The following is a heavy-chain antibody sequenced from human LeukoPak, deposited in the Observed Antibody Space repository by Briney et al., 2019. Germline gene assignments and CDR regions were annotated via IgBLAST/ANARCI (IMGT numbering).Heavy chain of an antibody. Sequence: GTSLRLSCAASGFTFSDYAMHWVRQAPGKGLEWVAVIAYGGTYTHHADSLKGRSTISRDNSRDTLYLQINSLRPEDTALYCCARNKALTAFFGMDVWGQGTTIIVSS. CDR3: ARNKALTAFFGMDV. J-gene: IGHJ6*02. V-gene: IGHV3-30*03. D-gene: IGHD2/OR15-2a*01. CDR2: IAYGGTYT. CDR1: GFTFSDYA.